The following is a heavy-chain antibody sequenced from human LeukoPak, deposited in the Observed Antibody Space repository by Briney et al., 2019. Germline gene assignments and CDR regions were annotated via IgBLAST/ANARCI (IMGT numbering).Heavy chain of an antibody. CDR1: GGSISSYY. Sequence: SETLSLTCTVSGGSISSYYWTWIRQPPRKGLEWIGYIYYSGRTNYNPSLKSRVTMSVDTSNNQFSLKLSSVTAADTAVYYCARHYGNWGPDYWGQGTLVTVSS. J-gene: IGHJ4*02. CDR2: IYYSGRT. D-gene: IGHD7-27*01. V-gene: IGHV4-59*08. CDR3: ARHYGNWGPDY.